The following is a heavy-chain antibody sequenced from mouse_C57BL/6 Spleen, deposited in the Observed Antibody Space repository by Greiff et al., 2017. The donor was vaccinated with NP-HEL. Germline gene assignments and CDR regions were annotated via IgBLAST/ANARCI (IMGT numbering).Heavy chain of an antibody. CDR1: GYTFTDYN. D-gene: IGHD2-2*01. J-gene: IGHJ4*01. CDR2: INPNNGGT. V-gene: IGHV1-18*01. CDR3: ARRVKRTYYAMDY. Sequence: VQLQQSGPELVKPGASVKIPCKASGYTFTDYNMDWVKQSHGKSLEWIGDINPNNGGTIYNQKFKGKATLTVDKSSSTAYMELRSLTSEDTAVYYCARRVKRTYYAMDYWGQGTSVTVSS.